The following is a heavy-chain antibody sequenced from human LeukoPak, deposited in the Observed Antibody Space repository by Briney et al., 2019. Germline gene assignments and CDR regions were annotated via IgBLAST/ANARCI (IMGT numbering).Heavy chain of an antibody. CDR1: GYTFASYG. Sequence: ASVKFSCKASGYTFASYGISWVRQAPGQGLEWMGWISAYNGNTNYAQKLQGRVTMTTDTSTSTAYMELRSLRSDDTAVYYCAVNFWSGYYPYYYGMDVWGQGTTVTVSS. V-gene: IGHV1-18*01. D-gene: IGHD3-3*01. CDR2: ISAYNGNT. J-gene: IGHJ6*02. CDR3: AVNFWSGYYPYYYGMDV.